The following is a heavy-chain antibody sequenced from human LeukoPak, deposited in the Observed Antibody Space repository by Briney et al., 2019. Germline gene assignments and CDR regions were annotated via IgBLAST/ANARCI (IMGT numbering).Heavy chain of an antibody. D-gene: IGHD6-19*01. CDR1: GFTFSTYW. CDR3: AKDVVGQQWPENY. Sequence: GGSLRLSCAASGFTFSTYWMSWVRQTPEKGLEWVANIKQDESEKYYVDSVKGRFTISRDNARNSLYLQMNSLRAEDTAVYFCAKDVVGQQWPENYWGQGTLVTVSS. V-gene: IGHV3-7*01. CDR2: IKQDESEK. J-gene: IGHJ4*02.